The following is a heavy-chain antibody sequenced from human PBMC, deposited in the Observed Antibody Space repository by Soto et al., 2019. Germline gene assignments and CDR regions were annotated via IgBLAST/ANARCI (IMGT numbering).Heavy chain of an antibody. CDR1: GFTFSSYA. CDR2: ISYDGSNK. D-gene: IGHD6-13*01. CDR3: ARDRIAAGSDY. V-gene: IGHV3-30-3*01. Sequence: QVQLVESGGGVVQPGRSLRLSCAASGFTFSSYAMHWVRQAPGKGLEWVAVISYDGSNKYYADSVKGRFTISRDNSKNTLYLQMNSLRAEDTAVYYCARDRIAAGSDYWGQGTLVTVSS. J-gene: IGHJ4*02.